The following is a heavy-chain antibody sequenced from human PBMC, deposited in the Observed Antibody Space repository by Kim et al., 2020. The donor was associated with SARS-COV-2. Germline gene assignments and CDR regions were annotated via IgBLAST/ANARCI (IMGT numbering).Heavy chain of an antibody. CDR2: INHSGST. V-gene: IGHV4-34*01. D-gene: IGHD1-26*01. CDR3: ARGRWVGATNNYYGMDV. CDR1: GGSFSGYY. Sequence: SETLSLTCAVYGGSFSGYYWSWIRQPPGKGLEWIGEINHSGSTNYNPSLKSRVTISVDTSKNQFSLKLSSETAADTAVYYCARGRWVGATNNYYGMDVWGQGTTVTVSS. J-gene: IGHJ6*02.